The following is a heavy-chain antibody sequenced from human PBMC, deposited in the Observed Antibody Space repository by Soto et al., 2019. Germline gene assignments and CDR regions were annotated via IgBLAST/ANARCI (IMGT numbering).Heavy chain of an antibody. Sequence: EVQLVESGGGLVQPGGSLRLSCAASGFTFSDHNMDWLRQSPGKGLEWVGRIRIKAKSYTTEYAASVEGRFTISRDDSDTSLFLQMNSLKSEDTAVYFCARVGASHKYDDYGGQGTLVTVSS. CDR1: GFTFSDHN. J-gene: IGHJ4*02. CDR2: IRIKAKSYTT. V-gene: IGHV3-72*01. D-gene: IGHD1-1*01. CDR3: ARVGASHKYDDY.